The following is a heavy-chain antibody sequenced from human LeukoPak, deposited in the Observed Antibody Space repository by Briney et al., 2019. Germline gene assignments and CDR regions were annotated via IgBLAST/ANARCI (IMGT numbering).Heavy chain of an antibody. CDR2: IIPILGIA. CDR1: GGTFSSYA. J-gene: IGHJ4*02. Sequence: SVKVSRKASGGTFSSYAISWVRQAPGQGLEWMGRIIPILGIANYAQKFQGRATITADKSTSTAYMELSSLRSEDTAVYYCAILMLAAPFDYWGQGTLVTVSS. V-gene: IGHV1-69*04. D-gene: IGHD2-15*01. CDR3: AILMLAAPFDY.